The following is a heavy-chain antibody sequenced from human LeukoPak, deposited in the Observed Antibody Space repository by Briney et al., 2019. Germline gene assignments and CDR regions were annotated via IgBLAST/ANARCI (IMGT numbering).Heavy chain of an antibody. V-gene: IGHV3-66*01. CDR2: IYRDGST. CDR3: AVGHYSKLL. Sequence: PGGSLTLSCAASGFTVSTHYMSWLRPAPQKGLEWVSVIYRDGSTYYADSVRGRFTISRDNSKTTLYLQMNSLRAEDTAVYYCAVGHYSKLLGGQGTLVTVS. J-gene: IGHJ4*02. D-gene: IGHD6-13*01. CDR1: GFTVSTHY.